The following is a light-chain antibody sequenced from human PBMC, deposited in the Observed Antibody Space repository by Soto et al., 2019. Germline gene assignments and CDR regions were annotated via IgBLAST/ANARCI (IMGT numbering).Light chain of an antibody. CDR2: DDD. V-gene: IGLV1-51*01. Sequence: QSVMTQPPSVSAAPGQRVTISCSGSSSNIGGKSVSWYQQLPGTAPKLLIYDDDKRPSGIPDRFSGSKSGTSATLGITGLQTGDEADYYCGSWDSSLSAYVFGTGTKVTVL. CDR3: GSWDSSLSAYV. CDR1: SSNIGGKS. J-gene: IGLJ1*01.